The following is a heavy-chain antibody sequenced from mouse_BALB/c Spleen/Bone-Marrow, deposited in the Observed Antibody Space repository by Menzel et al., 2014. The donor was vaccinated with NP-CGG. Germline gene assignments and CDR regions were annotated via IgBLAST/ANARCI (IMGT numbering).Heavy chain of an antibody. V-gene: IGHV7-3*02. D-gene: IGHD4-1*01. CDR2: IRNKAYGYTT. Sequence: DVHLVESGGGLVQPGGSLRLSCATSGFTFTDYYMNWVRQPPGKALEWLGFIRNKAYGYTTEYSASVKGRFTISRDNSQGILYLQMNSLRAEDSATYYCARDMGGTLFDSWGQGTTLTVSS. CDR3: ARDMGGTLFDS. CDR1: GFTFTDYY. J-gene: IGHJ2*01.